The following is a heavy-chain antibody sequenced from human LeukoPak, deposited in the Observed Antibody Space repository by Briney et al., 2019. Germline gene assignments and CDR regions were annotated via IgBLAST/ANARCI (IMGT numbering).Heavy chain of an antibody. J-gene: IGHJ2*01. Sequence: SETLSLTCTVSGGSISSDYWSWNRQPPGKGLEWIGYIYYSGSTNYNPSLKSRVTISVDTSKDQFSLKLSSVTAADTAVYYCARDLKGYSYGLGYWYFDLWGRGTLVTVSS. CDR1: GGSISSDY. V-gene: IGHV4-59*01. CDR3: ARDLKGYSYGLGYWYFDL. CDR2: IYYSGST. D-gene: IGHD5-18*01.